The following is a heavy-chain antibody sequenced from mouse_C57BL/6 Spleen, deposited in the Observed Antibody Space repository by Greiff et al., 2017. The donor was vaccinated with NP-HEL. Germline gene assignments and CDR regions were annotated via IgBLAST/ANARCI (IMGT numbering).Heavy chain of an antibody. CDR3: ARGDPYYYFDY. CDR1: GYTFTDYY. J-gene: IGHJ2*01. Sequence: VQRVESGAELVRPGASVKLSCKASGYTFTDYYINWVKQRPGQGLEWIARIYPGSGNTYYNEKFKGKATLTAEKSSSTAYMQLSSLTSEDSAVYFCARGDPYYYFDYWGQGTTLTVSS. D-gene: IGHD1-1*01. CDR2: IYPGSGNT. V-gene: IGHV1-76*01.